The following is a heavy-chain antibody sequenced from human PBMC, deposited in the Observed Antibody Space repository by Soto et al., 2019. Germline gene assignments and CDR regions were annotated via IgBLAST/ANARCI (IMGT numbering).Heavy chain of an antibody. D-gene: IGHD3-16*01. CDR2: IWYDGSNK. V-gene: IGHV3-33*01. CDR3: ARSGGGVGGGY. J-gene: IGHJ4*02. CDR1: GFTFSSYG. Sequence: GGSLRLSCAASGFTFSSYGMHWVRQAPGKGLEWVAVIWYDGSNKYYADSVKGRFTISRDNSKNTLYLQMNSLRAEDTAVYYCARSGGGVGGGYWGQGTLVTVSS.